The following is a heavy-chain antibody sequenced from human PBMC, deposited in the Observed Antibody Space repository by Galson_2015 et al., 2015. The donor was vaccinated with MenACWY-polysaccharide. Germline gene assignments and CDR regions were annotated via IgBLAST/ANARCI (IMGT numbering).Heavy chain of an antibody. V-gene: IGHV3-33*01. J-gene: IGHJ5*02. Sequence: SLRLSCAASGFTFSTYGMHWVRQAPGKGLEWVAVIWAGGRNQYYADSVQGRFTLSRGNSMDTLYLQMYSLRAEDTAVYYCARGFTTEYCTSTSCYQYWFDPWGQGTLVTVSS. CDR3: ARGFTTEYCTSTSCYQYWFDP. CDR1: GFTFSTYG. D-gene: IGHD2-2*01. CDR2: IWAGGRNQ.